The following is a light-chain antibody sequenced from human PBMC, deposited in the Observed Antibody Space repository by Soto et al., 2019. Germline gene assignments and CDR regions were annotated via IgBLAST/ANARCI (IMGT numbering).Light chain of an antibody. V-gene: IGLV2-8*01. CDR1: SSDVGGYNF. Sequence: QSALTQPPSASGSPGQSVTISCTGTSSDVGGYNFVSWYQQHPGKAPKLMIYEVTKRPSGVPDRFSGSKSGNTASLTVSGLQAEDEAAYYCFSYAVTPYVFVTGTKVPVL. CDR3: FSYAVTPYV. J-gene: IGLJ1*01. CDR2: EVT.